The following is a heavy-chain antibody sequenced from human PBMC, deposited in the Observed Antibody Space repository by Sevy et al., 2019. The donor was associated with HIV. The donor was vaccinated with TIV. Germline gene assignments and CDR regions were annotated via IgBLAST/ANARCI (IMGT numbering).Heavy chain of an antibody. Sequence: GESLKISCKGSGYSFTSHWIVWVRQMPGKGLEWMGIIYPGDSDTRYSPSFQGQVTISADKSISTAYLQWSSLKASDTAMYYCAGNRRGGGNYLAGIGAFDIWGQGAMVPRSS. J-gene: IGHJ3*02. CDR2: IYPGDSDT. CDR1: GYSFTSHW. D-gene: IGHD1-26*01. V-gene: IGHV5-51*01. CDR3: AGNRRGGGNYLAGIGAFDI.